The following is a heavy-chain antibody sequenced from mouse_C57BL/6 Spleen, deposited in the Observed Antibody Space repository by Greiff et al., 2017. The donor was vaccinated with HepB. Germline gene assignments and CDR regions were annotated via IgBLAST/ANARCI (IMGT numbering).Heavy chain of an antibody. Sequence: QVQLKESGAELVRPGASVKLSCKASGYTFTDYYINWVKQRPGQGLEWIARIYPGSGNTYYNEKFKGKATLTAKKSSSTAYMQLSSLTSEDSAVYFCARSWELGHYYAMDYWGQGTSVTVSS. J-gene: IGHJ4*01. D-gene: IGHD4-1*01. V-gene: IGHV1-76*01. CDR3: ARSWELGHYYAMDY. CDR2: IYPGSGNT. CDR1: GYTFTDYY.